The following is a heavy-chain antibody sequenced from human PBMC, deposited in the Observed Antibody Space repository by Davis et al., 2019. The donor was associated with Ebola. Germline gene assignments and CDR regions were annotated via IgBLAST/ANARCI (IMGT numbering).Heavy chain of an antibody. CDR1: GFTFSSYP. CDR2: ISGSGGST. CDR3: AKGSGFWSGYSSWFDP. V-gene: IGHV3-23*01. D-gene: IGHD3-3*01. Sequence: GESLKISCAAPGFTFSSYPMSWVRQAPGKGLEWVLAISGSGGSTYYADSVKGRFTISRDNPKNPLYLQMTSLRAEDRAVYYCAKGSGFWSGYSSWFDPWGQGTLVTVSS. J-gene: IGHJ5*02.